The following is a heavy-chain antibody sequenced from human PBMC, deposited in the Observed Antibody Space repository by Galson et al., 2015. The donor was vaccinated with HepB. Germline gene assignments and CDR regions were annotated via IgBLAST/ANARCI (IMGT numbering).Heavy chain of an antibody. D-gene: IGHD3-10*01. CDR3: ARRGDYYYYYGMDV. CDR2: IGTSSSRTI. J-gene: IGHJ6*02. V-gene: IGHV3-48*01. Sequence: SLRLSCAASGFTFSSCSMNWVRQAPGKGLEWVSYIGTSSSRTIYYADSVKGRFTISRDNGKNSVYLQMNSLRAEDTAMYYCARRGDYYYYYGMDVWGQGTTVTVSS. CDR1: GFTFSSCS.